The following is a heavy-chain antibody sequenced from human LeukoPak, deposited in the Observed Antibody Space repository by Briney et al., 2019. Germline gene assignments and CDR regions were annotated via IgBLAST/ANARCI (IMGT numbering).Heavy chain of an antibody. D-gene: IGHD5-12*01. Sequence: GRSLRLSCAASGFTFDDYAMHWVRQGPGKGLEWVSGISWNSGSIGYADSVKGRFTISRDNAKNSLYLQMNSLRAEDTALYYCAKDKGGFYYYYGMDVWGQGTTVTVSS. V-gene: IGHV3-9*01. J-gene: IGHJ6*02. CDR3: AKDKGGFYYYYGMDV. CDR1: GFTFDDYA. CDR2: ISWNSGSI.